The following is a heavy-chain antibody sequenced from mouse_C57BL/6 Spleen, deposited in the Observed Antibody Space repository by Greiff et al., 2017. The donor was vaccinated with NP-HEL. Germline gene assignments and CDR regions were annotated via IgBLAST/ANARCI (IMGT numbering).Heavy chain of an antibody. V-gene: IGHV1-53*01. Sequence: QVQLQQPGTELVKPGASVKLSCKASGYTFTSYWMHWVKQRPGQGLEWIGHIYPCYGGTNYTEKFKSKATLTVDKSSSTAYMQLSSRTSEDSAVDYCARGYYDSRIDYWGKGTTLTVSS. D-gene: IGHD1-1*01. CDR2: IYPCYGGT. CDR1: GYTFTSYW. J-gene: IGHJ2*01. CDR3: ARGYYDSRIDY.